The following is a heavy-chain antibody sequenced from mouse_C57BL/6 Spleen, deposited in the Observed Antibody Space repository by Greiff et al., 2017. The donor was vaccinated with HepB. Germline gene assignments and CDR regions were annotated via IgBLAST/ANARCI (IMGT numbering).Heavy chain of an antibody. V-gene: IGHV5-4*01. J-gene: IGHJ2*01. CDR1: GFTFSSYA. D-gene: IGHD1-1*01. Sequence: DVHLVESGGGLVKPGGSLKLSCAASGFTFSSYAMSWVRQTPEKRLEWVATISDGGSYTYYPDNVKGRFTISRDNAKNNLYLQMSHLKSEDTAMYYCARAPYYYGSSHYFDYWGQGTTLTVSS. CDR2: ISDGGSYT. CDR3: ARAPYYYGSSHYFDY.